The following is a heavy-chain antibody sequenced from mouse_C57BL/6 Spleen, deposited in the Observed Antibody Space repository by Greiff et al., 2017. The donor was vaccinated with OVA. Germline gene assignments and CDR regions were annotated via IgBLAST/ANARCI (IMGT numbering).Heavy chain of an antibody. D-gene: IGHD3-2*02. J-gene: IGHJ4*01. Sequence: QVQLQQPGAELVKPGASVKLSCKASGYTFTSYWMQWVKQRPGQGLEWIGEIDPSDSYTNYNQKFKGKATLTVDTSSSTAYMQLSSLTSEDSAVYYCARPSSGWGAMDYWGQGTSVTVSS. V-gene: IGHV1-50*01. CDR1: GYTFTSYW. CDR3: ARPSSGWGAMDY. CDR2: IDPSDSYT.